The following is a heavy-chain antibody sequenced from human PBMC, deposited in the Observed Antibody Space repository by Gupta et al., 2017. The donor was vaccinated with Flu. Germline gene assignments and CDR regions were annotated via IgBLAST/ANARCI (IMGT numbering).Heavy chain of an antibody. CDR3: ATGAGTTQYYGMDV. D-gene: IGHD1-7*01. J-gene: IGHJ6*02. Sequence: QVQLVQCGAEVKKHGDSVKVSCKVPEYTLTELAMHGVRQAPGKGLEWMGGFAPEDGETIYAQKFQRRVTMTEDTSTDTAYMELSSLRSEDTAVYYCATGAGTTQYYGMDVWGQGTTVTVSS. CDR2: FAPEDGET. V-gene: IGHV1-24*01. CDR1: EYTLTELA.